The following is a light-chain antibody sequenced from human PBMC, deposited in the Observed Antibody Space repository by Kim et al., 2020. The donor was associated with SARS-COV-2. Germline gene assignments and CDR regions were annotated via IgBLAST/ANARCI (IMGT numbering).Light chain of an antibody. CDR2: KAS. CDR3: QHYNNYPYT. CDR1: QSITRS. J-gene: IGKJ2*01. Sequence: DIQMTQSPSILSAFVGDRVTITCRASQSITRSLAWFHQKPGNPPKLLIYKASSLESGVPSRFSGSGSGTEFTLTISSLQPDDFATYYCQHYNNYPYTFGQGTKLEI. V-gene: IGKV1-5*03.